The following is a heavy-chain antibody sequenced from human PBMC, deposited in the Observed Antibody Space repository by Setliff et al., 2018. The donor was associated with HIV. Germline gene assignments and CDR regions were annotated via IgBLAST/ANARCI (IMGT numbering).Heavy chain of an antibody. CDR3: VGRLTYYDFWSGFYNY. D-gene: IGHD3-3*01. J-gene: IGHJ4*02. Sequence: SVKVSCKVSGYTLTELSIHWVRQAPGKGLEWMGRIIPIFETTDYAQKFQGRVTITADKSTSTAYLELSSLRSEDTAVYYCVGRLTYYDFWSGFYNYWGQGTLVTVSS. V-gene: IGHV1-69*06. CDR1: GYTLTELS. CDR2: IIPIFETT.